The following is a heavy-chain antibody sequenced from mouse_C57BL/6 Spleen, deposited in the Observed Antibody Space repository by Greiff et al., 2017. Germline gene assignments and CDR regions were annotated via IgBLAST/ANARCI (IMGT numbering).Heavy chain of an antibody. V-gene: IGHV5-6*01. Sequence: EVKLMESGGDLVKPGGSLKLSCAASGFTFSSYGMSWVRQTPDKRLEWVATISSGGSYTYYPDSVKGRFTITRDNAKNTLYLQMSSLKSEDTAMYYCARQSTTVEYYFGYWGQGTTLTVSS. CDR2: ISSGGSYT. D-gene: IGHD1-1*01. CDR1: GFTFSSYG. J-gene: IGHJ2*01. CDR3: ARQSTTVEYYFGY.